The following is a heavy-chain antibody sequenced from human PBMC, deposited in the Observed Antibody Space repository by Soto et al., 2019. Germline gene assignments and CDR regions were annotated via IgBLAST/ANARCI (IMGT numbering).Heavy chain of an antibody. CDR3: AGDGVDIVATMQLDY. D-gene: IGHD5-12*01. Sequence: SLRLSCAASGFTFNNYAMRWVRQAPGKGLEWVAVISYDGSNKYYADSVKGRFTISRDNSKNTLYLQMNSLRAEDTAVYYCAGDGVDIVATMQLDYWGQGTLVTVS. CDR2: ISYDGSNK. CDR1: GFTFNNYA. V-gene: IGHV3-30-3*01. J-gene: IGHJ4*02.